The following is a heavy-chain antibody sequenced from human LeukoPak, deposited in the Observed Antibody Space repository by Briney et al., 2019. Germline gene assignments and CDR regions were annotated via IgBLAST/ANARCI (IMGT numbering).Heavy chain of an antibody. Sequence: PGGSLRLSCAASGFTFSSYAMHWVRQAPGKGLEWVAVISYDGSNKYYAGSVKGRFTISRDNSKNTLYLQMNSLRAEDTAVYYCASRFLEHPWGQGTLVTVSS. CDR2: ISYDGSNK. J-gene: IGHJ5*02. V-gene: IGHV3-30-3*01. D-gene: IGHD3-3*01. CDR1: GFTFSSYA. CDR3: ASRFLEHP.